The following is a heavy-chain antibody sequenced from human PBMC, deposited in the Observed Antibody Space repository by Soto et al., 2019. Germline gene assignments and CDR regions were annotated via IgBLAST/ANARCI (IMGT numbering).Heavy chain of an antibody. CDR3: AHSHMVGAIKYNWFDP. J-gene: IGHJ5*02. CDR1: GVSLSSSGDG. CDR2: IYWDDDK. Sequence: SGPTLVNPTQTLTLTCTFSGVSLSSSGDGVGWIRQPPGKALEWLALIYWDDDKRYSPSLKSRLTITKDTSKNQVVLTMTNMDPVDTATYDCAHSHMVGAIKYNWFDPCCHRTLVTVSS. V-gene: IGHV2-5*02. D-gene: IGHD1-26*01.